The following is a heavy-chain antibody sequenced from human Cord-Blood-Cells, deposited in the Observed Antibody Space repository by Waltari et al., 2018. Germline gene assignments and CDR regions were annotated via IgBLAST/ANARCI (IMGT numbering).Heavy chain of an antibody. D-gene: IGHD3-3*01. CDR3: AKDLFEWLWRGFDY. Sequence: QVQLVESGGGVVQPGRSLRLSCAASGFTFSSYGMHWVRQAPGKGLEWVAVISYDGSNKYYADSVKGRFTISRDNSKNTLYLQMNSLRAEDTVVYYCAKDLFEWLWRGFDYWGQGTLVTVSS. V-gene: IGHV3-30*18. J-gene: IGHJ4*02. CDR1: GFTFSSYG. CDR2: ISYDGSNK.